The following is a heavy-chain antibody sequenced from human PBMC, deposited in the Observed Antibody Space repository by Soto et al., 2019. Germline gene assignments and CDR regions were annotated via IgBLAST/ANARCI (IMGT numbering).Heavy chain of an antibody. CDR3: ARERGCSGGSCYFFDY. J-gene: IGHJ4*02. CDR2: INPNSGNT. D-gene: IGHD2-15*01. Sequence: ASVKVSCKASGYTFTGYYMHWVRQAPGQGLEWMGWINPNSGNTAYAQKFQGRVTMTRNTSISTAYMELSSLRSEDTAVYYCARERGCSGGSCYFFDYWGQGTLVTVSS. CDR1: GYTFTGYY. V-gene: IGHV1-8*02.